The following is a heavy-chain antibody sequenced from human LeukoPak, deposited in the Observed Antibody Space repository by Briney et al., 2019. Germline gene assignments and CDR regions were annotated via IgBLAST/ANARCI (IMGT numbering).Heavy chain of an antibody. CDR1: GGSISSDY. Sequence: SETLSLTCTVSGGSISSDYWSWIRQPPGKGLEWIGYIYYSGGTYYNPSLKSRITISVDTSKNQFSLKLSSVTAADTAVYYCARGFYSPHYWGQGTLVSVSS. J-gene: IGHJ4*02. D-gene: IGHD4-11*01. V-gene: IGHV4-59*01. CDR2: IYYSGGT. CDR3: ARGFYSPHY.